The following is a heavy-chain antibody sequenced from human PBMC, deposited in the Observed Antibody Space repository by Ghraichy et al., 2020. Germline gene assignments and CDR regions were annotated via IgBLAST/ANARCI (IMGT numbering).Heavy chain of an antibody. D-gene: IGHD3-10*01. CDR3: AREGGSESSSAFDI. J-gene: IGHJ3*02. V-gene: IGHV3-53*05. CDR2: IYTRGST. Sequence: GGSLRLSCAASGFTVSSDYMSWVRQAPGKGLQWVSVIYTRGSTYYADSVKGRFTISRDSSENTLSLQMNSLRPEDTAVYYCAREGGSESSSAFDIWGPGTMVIVSS. CDR1: GFTVSSDY.